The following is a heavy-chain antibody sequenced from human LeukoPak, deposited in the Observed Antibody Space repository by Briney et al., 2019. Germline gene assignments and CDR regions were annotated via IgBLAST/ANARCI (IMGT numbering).Heavy chain of an antibody. CDR2: ISSSGSTI. V-gene: IGHV3-11*04. CDR1: GFTFSDY. Sequence: GGSLRLSCVASGFTFSDYMSWIRQAPGKGLEWVSYISSSGSTIYYADSVKGRFTISRDNAKNSLYLQMNSLRAEDTAVYYCARDLDSSGWYNFDYWGQGTLVTVSS. J-gene: IGHJ4*02. CDR3: ARDLDSSGWYNFDY. D-gene: IGHD6-19*01.